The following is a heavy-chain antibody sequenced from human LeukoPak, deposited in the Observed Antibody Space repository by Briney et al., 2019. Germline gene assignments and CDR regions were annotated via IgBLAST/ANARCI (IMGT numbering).Heavy chain of an antibody. CDR3: VKGSQVVYSPAFDY. D-gene: IGHD2-2*01. Sequence: GGSLRLSCTVSGLTFSTYAMHWVRQAPGKGLEYVSAIGTNGISTYYADAVRDRFIISRDNSKNTLHLQMTSLRAEDTAVYYCVKGSQVVYSPAFDYWGQGTLVTVSS. V-gene: IGHV3-64D*06. CDR1: GLTFSTYA. J-gene: IGHJ4*02. CDR2: IGTNGIST.